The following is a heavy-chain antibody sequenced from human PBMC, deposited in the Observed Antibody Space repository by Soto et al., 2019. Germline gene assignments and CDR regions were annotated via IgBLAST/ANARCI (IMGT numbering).Heavy chain of an antibody. J-gene: IGHJ4*02. D-gene: IGHD3-22*01. Sequence: GGFLRLSCAASGFTFSSYGMHWVRQAPGKGLEWVAVISYDGSNKYYADSVKGRFTISRDNSKNTLYLQMNSLRAEDTAVYYCAKDRGYYDSRGDYFDYWGQGTLVTVSS. CDR2: ISYDGSNK. CDR3: AKDRGYYDSRGDYFDY. V-gene: IGHV3-30*18. CDR1: GFTFSSYG.